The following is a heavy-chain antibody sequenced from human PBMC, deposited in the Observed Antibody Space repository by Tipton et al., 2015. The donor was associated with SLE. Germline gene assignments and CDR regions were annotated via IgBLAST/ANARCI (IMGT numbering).Heavy chain of an antibody. CDR3: ARTPYNGSGSYYAFDY. CDR1: GGSISSYY. V-gene: IGHV4-59*01. J-gene: IGHJ4*02. CDR2: IYYSGST. D-gene: IGHD3-10*01. Sequence: TLSLTCTVSGGSISSYYWRWIRQPPGKGLEWSGYIYYSGSTNYNLSLKSRVTISVDTSKNQFSLKLSSVTAADTAVYYCARTPYNGSGSYYAFDYWGQGTLGTVSS.